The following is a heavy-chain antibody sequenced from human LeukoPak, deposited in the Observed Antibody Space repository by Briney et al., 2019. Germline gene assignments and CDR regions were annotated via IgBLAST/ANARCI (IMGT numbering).Heavy chain of an antibody. CDR3: ARDPGGGLLWFGVDY. CDR2: ISYSGST. V-gene: IGHV4-39*02. D-gene: IGHD3-10*01. Sequence: SETLSLTCTVSGDSISISTYYWGWIRQPPGKGLEWIGSISYSGSTYYNPSLKSRVTISLDTSKIQFSLKLSSVTAADTAVYYCARDPGGGLLWFGVDYWGQGTLVTVSS. CDR1: GDSISISTYY. J-gene: IGHJ4*02.